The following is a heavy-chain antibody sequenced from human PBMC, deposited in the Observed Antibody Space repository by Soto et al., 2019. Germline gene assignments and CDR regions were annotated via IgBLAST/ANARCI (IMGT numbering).Heavy chain of an antibody. CDR2: IIPIFGTA. J-gene: IGHJ5*02. Sequence: SVKVSCKASGGTFSSYAISWVRQAPGQGLEWMGGIIPIFGTANYAQKFQGRVTITADESTSTAYMELSSLRSEDTAVYYCARVVVPASTPYNWFDPWGEGTLVTVA. CDR1: GGTFSSYA. V-gene: IGHV1-69*13. D-gene: IGHD2-2*01. CDR3: ARVVVPASTPYNWFDP.